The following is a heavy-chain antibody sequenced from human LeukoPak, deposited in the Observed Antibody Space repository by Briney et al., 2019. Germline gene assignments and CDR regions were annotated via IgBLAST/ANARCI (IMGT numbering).Heavy chain of an antibody. CDR3: ARVISDCADINCFKGYFDY. D-gene: IGHD5/OR15-5a*01. Sequence: ASVKVSCKASGYTFTNFAIHWGRLAPGQSLEWMGWINADNGNTKYFQKFQGRVTFSRDTSANIAYMELSSLRSEDTAVYYCARVISDCADINCFKGYFDYWGQGTPVTVSS. J-gene: IGHJ4*01. V-gene: IGHV1-3*01. CDR2: INADNGNT. CDR1: GYTFTNFA.